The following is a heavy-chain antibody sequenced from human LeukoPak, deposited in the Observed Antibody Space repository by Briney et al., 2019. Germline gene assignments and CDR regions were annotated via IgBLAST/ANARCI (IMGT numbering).Heavy chain of an antibody. CDR2: ISSSSSYI. D-gene: IGHD3-10*01. CDR1: GFTFSSYS. Sequence: PGRSLRLSCAASGFTFSSYSMNWVRQAPGKGLEWVSSISSSSSYIYYADSVKGRFTISRDNAKNSLYLQMNSLRAEDTAVYYCARDGESYGSGTGYMDVWGKGTTVTISS. CDR3: ARDGESYGSGTGYMDV. J-gene: IGHJ6*03. V-gene: IGHV3-21*01.